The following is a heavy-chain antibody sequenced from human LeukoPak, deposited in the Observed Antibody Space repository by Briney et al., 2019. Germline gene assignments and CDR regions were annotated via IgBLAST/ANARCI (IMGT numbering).Heavy chain of an antibody. CDR1: GFTFSSYS. CDR2: ISSSSSYI. CDR3: ARESVHCSSTSCYLDY. V-gene: IGHV3-21*01. Sequence: GGSQRLSCAASGFTFSSYSMNWVRQAPGKGLEWVSSISSSSSYIYYADSVKGRFTISRDNAKNSLYLQMNSLRAEDTAVYYCARESVHCSSTSCYLDYWGQGTLVTVST. D-gene: IGHD2-2*01. J-gene: IGHJ4*02.